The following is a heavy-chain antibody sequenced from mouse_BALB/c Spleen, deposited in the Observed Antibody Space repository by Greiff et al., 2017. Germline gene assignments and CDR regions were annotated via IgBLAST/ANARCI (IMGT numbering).Heavy chain of an antibody. CDR3: ARHDGSFYAMDY. J-gene: IGHJ4*01. CDR1: GFTFSSFG. V-gene: IGHV5-17*02. CDR2: ISSGSSTI. D-gene: IGHD2-3*01. Sequence: EVHLVESGGGLVQPGGSRKLSCAASGFTFSSFGMHWVRQAPEKGLEWVAYISSGSSTIYYADTVKGRFTISRDNPKNTLFLQMTSLRSEDTDMYYFARHDGSFYAMDYWGQGTSVTVSS.